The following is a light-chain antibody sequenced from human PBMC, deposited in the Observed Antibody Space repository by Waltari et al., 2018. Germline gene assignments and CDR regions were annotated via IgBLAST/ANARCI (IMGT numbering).Light chain of an antibody. CDR3: QQYNNWPTWT. CDR1: HSVKTN. Sequence: EVVMTQSPATLSVSPGERATPSCRASHSVKTNLAWYQQKPGQAPRLVIFDASTRATGIPARFSGSGSGTEFTLTISSLQPEDSAVYYCQQYNNWPTWTFGQGAKVEIK. J-gene: IGKJ1*01. CDR2: DAS. V-gene: IGKV3-15*01.